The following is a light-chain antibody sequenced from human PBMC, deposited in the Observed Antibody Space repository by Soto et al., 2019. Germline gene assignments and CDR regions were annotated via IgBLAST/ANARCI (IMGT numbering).Light chain of an antibody. J-gene: IGLJ2*01. CDR2: DVT. Sequence: QSVLTQPASVSGSPGQSITISCTGTSSDVGGYNFVSWYQHHPGKAPKLMIYDVTNRPSGVSNRFSGSKSGNTASLTISGLQAEDEADYYCSSSTSSRNLLFGGGTKVTVL. CDR3: SSSTSSRNLL. V-gene: IGLV2-14*03. CDR1: SSDVGGYNF.